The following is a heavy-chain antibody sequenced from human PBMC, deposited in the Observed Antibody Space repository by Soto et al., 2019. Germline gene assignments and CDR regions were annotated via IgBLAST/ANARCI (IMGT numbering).Heavy chain of an antibody. CDR2: ISYDGSNK. J-gene: IGHJ4*02. Sequence: PGGSLRLSCAASGFTFSSYAMHWVRQAPGKGLEWVAVISYDGSNKYYADSVKGRFTISRDNSKNTLYLQMNSLRAEDTAVYYCAGIAAAGKGVYWGQGTLVTVSS. D-gene: IGHD6-13*01. CDR1: GFTFSSYA. V-gene: IGHV3-30*04. CDR3: AGIAAAGKGVY.